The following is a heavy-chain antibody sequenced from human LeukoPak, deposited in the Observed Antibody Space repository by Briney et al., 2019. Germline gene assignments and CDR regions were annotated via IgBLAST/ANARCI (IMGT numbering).Heavy chain of an antibody. CDR1: GFTFSSYS. CDR3: ARGQLGYFSGGSCKTKRKDYYFDY. D-gene: IGHD2-15*01. V-gene: IGHV3-48*01. CDR2: ISSSSSTI. Sequence: GGSLRLSCAASGFTFSSYSMNWVRQAPGKGLEWVSYISSSSSTIYYADSVKGRFTISRDNAKNSLYLQMNSLRAEDTAVYYCARGQLGYFSGGSCKTKRKDYYFDYWGQGTLVTVSS. J-gene: IGHJ4*02.